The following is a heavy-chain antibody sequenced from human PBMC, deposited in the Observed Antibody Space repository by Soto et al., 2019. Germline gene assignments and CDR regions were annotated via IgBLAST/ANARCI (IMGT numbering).Heavy chain of an antibody. V-gene: IGHV3-9*01. CDR1: GFTFDDYA. D-gene: IGHD2-2*01. CDR2: ISWNSGNI. Sequence: EVQLVESGGGLVQPGRSLRLSCTASGFTFDDYAMHWVRQAPGKGLEWVSSISWNSGNIVYADSVRGRFTISRDNAKTSLHLQMNSLRAEDTALYYCTKGASTSCFSAFDLWGQGKMVTVSS. J-gene: IGHJ3*01. CDR3: TKGASTSCFSAFDL.